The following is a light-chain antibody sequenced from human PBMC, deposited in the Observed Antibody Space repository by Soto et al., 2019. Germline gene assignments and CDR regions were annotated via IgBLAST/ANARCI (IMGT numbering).Light chain of an antibody. CDR1: SSNLGNNP. CDR3: AAWDDSLNGYVV. CDR2: SNN. J-gene: IGLJ2*01. Sequence: QSVLTQPPSASGTPGQRVTNSCSGSSSNLGNNPVDWYQQLPGTAPKLLIYSNNQRPSGIPDRFSGSKSGTSASLAIGGLQSEDEADYYCAAWDDSLNGYVVFGGGTQLTVL. V-gene: IGLV1-44*01.